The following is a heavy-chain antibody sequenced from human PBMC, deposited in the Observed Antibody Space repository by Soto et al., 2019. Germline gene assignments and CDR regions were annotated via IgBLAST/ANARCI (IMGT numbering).Heavy chain of an antibody. Sequence: GGSLRLSCAASGFTFSSYWMSWVRQAPGKGLEWVANIKQDGSEKYYVDSVKGRFTISRDNAKNSLYLQMNSLRAEDTAVYYCARTGVSSSWYPCYYYRMEVWGQGTTVSVSS. CDR1: GFTFSSYW. V-gene: IGHV3-7*01. CDR3: ARTGVSSSWYPCYYYRMEV. D-gene: IGHD6-13*01. J-gene: IGHJ6*02. CDR2: IKQDGSEK.